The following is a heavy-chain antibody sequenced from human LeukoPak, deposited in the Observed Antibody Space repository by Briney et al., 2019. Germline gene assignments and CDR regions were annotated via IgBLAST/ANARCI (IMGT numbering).Heavy chain of an antibody. Sequence: ASVKVSCKASGYTFTSYDINWVRLATGQGLEWMGWMNPNSGSTGYAQKFQGRVTITRNTSISTAYMELSGLRSEDTAVYYCARGRSTGYSYYFEYGGQGAVVTVSS. J-gene: IGHJ4*01. D-gene: IGHD2-15*01. CDR2: MNPNSGST. V-gene: IGHV1-8*03. CDR3: ARGRSTGYSYYFEY. CDR1: GYTFTSYD.